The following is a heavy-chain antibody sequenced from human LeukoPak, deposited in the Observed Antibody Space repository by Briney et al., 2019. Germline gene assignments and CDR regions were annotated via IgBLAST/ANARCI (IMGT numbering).Heavy chain of an antibody. CDR3: ARLGYSGYDNV. J-gene: IGHJ6*02. V-gene: IGHV4-59*08. Sequence: SETLSITCTVSGGSISSYYWSWIRQPPGKGLEWIGYIYYSGSTNYNPSLKSRVTISVDTSKNQFSLKLSSVTAADTAVYYCARLGYSGYDNVWGQGTTVTVSS. CDR2: IYYSGST. D-gene: IGHD5-12*01. CDR1: GGSISSYY.